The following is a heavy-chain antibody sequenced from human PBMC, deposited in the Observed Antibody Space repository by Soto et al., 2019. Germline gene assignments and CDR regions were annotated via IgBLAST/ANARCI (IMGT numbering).Heavy chain of an antibody. CDR2: IWYDGSNK. Sequence: LRLSCAASGFTFSSYGMHWVRQAPGKGLEWVAVIWYDGSNKYYADSVKGRFTISRDNSKNTLYLQMNSLRAEDTAVYYCARSTAFKVGALYFDYWGQGTLVTVSS. J-gene: IGHJ4*02. CDR1: GFTFSSYG. V-gene: IGHV3-33*01. D-gene: IGHD3-10*01. CDR3: ARSTAFKVGALYFDY.